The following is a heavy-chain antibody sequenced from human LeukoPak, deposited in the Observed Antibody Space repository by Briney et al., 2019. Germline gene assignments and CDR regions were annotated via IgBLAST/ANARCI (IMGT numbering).Heavy chain of an antibody. CDR2: ISSSSSYT. D-gene: IGHD2-2*01. V-gene: IGHV3-48*03. J-gene: IGHJ6*04. CDR1: GFTFSSYE. CDR3: ARDRYCSSTSCYDYYYYGMDV. Sequence: PGGSLRLSCAASGFTFSSYEMNWVRQAPGKGLEWVSYISSSSSYTNYADSVKGRFTISRDNAKNSLYLQMNSLRAEDTAVYYCARDRYCSSTSCYDYYYYGMDVWGKGTTVTVSS.